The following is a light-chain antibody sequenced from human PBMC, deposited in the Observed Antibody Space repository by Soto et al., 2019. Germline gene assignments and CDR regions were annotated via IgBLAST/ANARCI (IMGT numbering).Light chain of an antibody. CDR1: SSDVGNYNL. J-gene: IGLJ2*01. CDR2: EGS. Sequence: QSVLTQPAFVSGSPGQSITISCTGTSSDVGNYNLVSWYQQFPGKAPKLIIYEGSRRPSGVSNRFSGSKSGNTASLTISGLQAEDEADYYCCSYAGSFTFDVFGGGTKLTVL. CDR3: CSYAGSFTFDV. V-gene: IGLV2-23*03.